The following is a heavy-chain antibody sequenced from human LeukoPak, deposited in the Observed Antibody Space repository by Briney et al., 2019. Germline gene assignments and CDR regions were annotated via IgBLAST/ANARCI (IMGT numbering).Heavy chain of an antibody. Sequence: PSETLSLTCAVYGGSFSGYYWSWIRQPPRQGLEWIGEINHSGSTNYNPSLKSLVTISVDTSKNQFSLKLSSVTAADTALYYCARDRASAGGFDYWGQGTLVTVSS. CDR2: INHSGST. V-gene: IGHV4-34*01. J-gene: IGHJ4*02. D-gene: IGHD2-15*01. CDR3: ARDRASAGGFDY. CDR1: GGSFSGYY.